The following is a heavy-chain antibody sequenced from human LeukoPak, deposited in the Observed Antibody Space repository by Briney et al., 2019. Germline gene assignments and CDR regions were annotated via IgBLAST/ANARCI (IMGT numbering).Heavy chain of an antibody. CDR3: AKGVAYGDYVQPDY. CDR1: GYTFTGYY. V-gene: IGHV1-2*02. Sequence: ASVKVSCKASGYTFTGYYMHWVRQAPGQGLEWMGWINPNSGGTNYAQKFQGRVTMTRDTSISTAYMELSRLRAEDTAVYYCAKGVAYGDYVQPDYWGQGTLVTVSS. J-gene: IGHJ4*02. CDR2: INPNSGGT. D-gene: IGHD4-17*01.